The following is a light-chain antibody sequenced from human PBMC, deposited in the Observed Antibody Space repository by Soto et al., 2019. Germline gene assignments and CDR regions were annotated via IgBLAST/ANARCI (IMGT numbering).Light chain of an antibody. CDR3: QQYNKWRTWA. J-gene: IGKJ1*01. CDR2: GAS. V-gene: IGKV3-15*01. Sequence: IVLAQAPAIGSVSPRERETISFMAVQSVSSNLAWYQQKPGQAPRLLIYGASTRATGIPARFSGSGSGTVFTLAIICLLFQDVAVYYCQQYNKWRTWAFAQATKGDI. CDR1: QSVSSN.